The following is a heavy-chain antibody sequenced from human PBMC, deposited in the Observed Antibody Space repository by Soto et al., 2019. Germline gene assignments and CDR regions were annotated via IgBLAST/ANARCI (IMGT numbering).Heavy chain of an antibody. CDR1: GYTFTGYY. D-gene: IGHD6-13*01. V-gene: IGHV1-2*02. J-gene: IGHJ6*02. CDR2: IRPDTGNT. Sequence: PSVKVSCKASGYTFTGYYMHWVRQAPGQELEWMGWIRPDTGNTDFARKFQGRFTMTRDTSISTAYLELSSLRSDDTAVYYCARGSVASAAKPSGMDVWGQGTTVTVS. CDR3: ARGSVASAAKPSGMDV.